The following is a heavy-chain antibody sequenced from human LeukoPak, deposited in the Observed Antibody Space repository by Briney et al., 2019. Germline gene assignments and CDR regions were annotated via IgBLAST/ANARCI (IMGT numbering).Heavy chain of an antibody. J-gene: IGHJ3*02. V-gene: IGHV3-66*01. CDR2: IYSGGST. Sequence: PGGSLRLSCAASGFTVSSNYMSWVRQAPGKGLEWVSVIYSGGSTYYADSVKGRFTISRDNSKSTLYLQMNSLRAEDTAVYYCARSGVVTPGSDDAFDIWGQGTMVTVSS. CDR1: GFTVSSNY. D-gene: IGHD3-3*01. CDR3: ARSGVVTPGSDDAFDI.